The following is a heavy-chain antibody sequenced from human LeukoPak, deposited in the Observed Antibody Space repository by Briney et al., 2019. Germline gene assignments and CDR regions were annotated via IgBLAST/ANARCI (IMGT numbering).Heavy chain of an antibody. CDR1: GGSFSGYY. CDR3: ARVSRY. J-gene: IGHJ4*02. V-gene: IGHV4-34*01. CDR2: INHSGST. Sequence: SETLSLTCAVYGGSFSGYYWSWIRQPPGKGLEWTGEINHSGSTNYNPSLKSRVTISVDTSKNQFSLKLSSVTAADTAVYYCARVSRYWGQGTLVTVSS.